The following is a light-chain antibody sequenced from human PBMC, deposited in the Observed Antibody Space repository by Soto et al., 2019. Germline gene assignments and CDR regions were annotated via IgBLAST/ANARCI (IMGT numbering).Light chain of an antibody. CDR1: SRDVGGYNF. CDR3: SSYAHGNNHV. Sequence: QSALPQPPSASGSPGQSVTISCTGTSRDVGGYNFVSWYQQYPGKAPKLMIYEVNKRASGVPDRFSGSKSGNTASLTVSGLQAEDEADYYCSSYAHGNNHVFGTGTKVTVL. V-gene: IGLV2-8*01. J-gene: IGLJ1*01. CDR2: EVN.